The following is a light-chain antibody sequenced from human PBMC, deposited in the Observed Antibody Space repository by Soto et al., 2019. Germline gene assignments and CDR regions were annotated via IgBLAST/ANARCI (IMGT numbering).Light chain of an antibody. CDR3: LQHHSYPAT. CDR2: RTS. V-gene: IGKV1-17*01. J-gene: IGKJ2*01. Sequence: DLQMTQSPSSLSASVGDRVTITCRASQDIRSALGWYQQKPGQAPTRLIYRTSTSQSGVSSMFSGAGSGTEFTLTISSLQPEDFATYYCLQHHSYPATFGQGT. CDR1: QDIRSA.